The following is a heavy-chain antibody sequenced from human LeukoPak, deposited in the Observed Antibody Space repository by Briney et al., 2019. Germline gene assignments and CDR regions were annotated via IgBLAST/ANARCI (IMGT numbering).Heavy chain of an antibody. CDR1: GFTFSSYE. CDR3: ARDPQYQLLYGAFDI. D-gene: IGHD2-2*02. Sequence: GGSLRLSCAASGFTFSSYEMNWVRQAPGKGLEWVSYISSGSTIYYADSVKGRFAISRDNAKNSPYLQMNSLRAEDTAVYYCARDPQYQLLYGAFDIWGQGTMVTVSS. CDR2: ISSGSTI. J-gene: IGHJ3*02. V-gene: IGHV3-48*03.